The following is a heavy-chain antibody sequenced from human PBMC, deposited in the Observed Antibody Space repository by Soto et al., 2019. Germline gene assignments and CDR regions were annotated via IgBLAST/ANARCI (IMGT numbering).Heavy chain of an antibody. D-gene: IGHD3-22*01. V-gene: IGHV4-30-2*01. CDR1: GGSISSGGYS. J-gene: IGHJ6*02. CDR3: ACSGYYQISGMDV. Sequence: QLQLQESGSGLVKPSQTLSLNCAVSGGSISSGGYSWSWIRQPPGKGLEWIGYIYHSGSIYYNLSLKRGVTISEDSTKNQFSLKLSSVNAADAAVYYWACSGYYQISGMDVWGQGTRVTVSS. CDR2: IYHSGSI.